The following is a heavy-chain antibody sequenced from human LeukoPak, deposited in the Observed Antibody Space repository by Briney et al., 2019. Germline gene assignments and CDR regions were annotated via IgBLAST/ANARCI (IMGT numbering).Heavy chain of an antibody. V-gene: IGHV3-66*01. CDR2: IYSGGST. J-gene: IGHJ4*02. CDR1: GFTFSIYS. D-gene: IGHD3-10*01. CDR3: ARDMMVRGVIGY. Sequence: GGSLRLSCAASGFTFSIYSMNWVRQAPGKGLEWVSVIYSGGSTYYADSVKGRFTISRDNSKNTLYLQMNSLRAEDTAVYYCARDMMVRGVIGYWGQGTLVTVSS.